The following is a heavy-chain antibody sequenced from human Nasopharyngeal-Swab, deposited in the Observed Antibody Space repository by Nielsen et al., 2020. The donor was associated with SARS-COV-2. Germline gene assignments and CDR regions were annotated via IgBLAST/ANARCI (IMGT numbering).Heavy chain of an antibody. CDR2: IKQDGSEK. CDR1: GFIFSNYW. V-gene: IGHV3-7*01. J-gene: IGHJ4*02. Sequence: GESLKISCAASGFIFSNYWMSWVRQAPGKGLEWVANIKQDGSEKYYVDSVKGRFTISRDNAKNSLYLQMNSLRAEDTAVYYCAVDGYWGQGTLVTVSS. D-gene: IGHD5-24*01. CDR3: AVDGY.